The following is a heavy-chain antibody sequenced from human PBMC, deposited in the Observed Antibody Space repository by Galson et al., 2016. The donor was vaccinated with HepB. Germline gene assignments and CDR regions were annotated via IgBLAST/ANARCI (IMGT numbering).Heavy chain of an antibody. CDR3: AKGPLRFLTGFGLPDV. CDR2: IWDDGNTK. J-gene: IGHJ4*02. CDR1: GFTFGSYG. Sequence: SLRLSCTASGFTFGSYGMNWVRQAPGKGLEWVGAIWDDGNTKYYAETVKGRFTISRDKSKSTAYLQMNSLRAEDTAVYYCAKGPLRFLTGFGLPDVWGKGTLVTVSS. D-gene: IGHD1-20*01. V-gene: IGHV3-33*03.